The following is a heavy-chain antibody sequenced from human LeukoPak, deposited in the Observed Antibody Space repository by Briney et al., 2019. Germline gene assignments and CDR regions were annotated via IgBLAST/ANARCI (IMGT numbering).Heavy chain of an antibody. CDR2: IHISGTT. V-gene: IGHV4-4*07. CDR1: GGSISDYY. D-gene: IGHD2/OR15-2a*01. Sequence: KPSETLSLTCTVSGGSISDYYWSWVRQPAGKGLEWIGRIHISGTTYYNPSLKSRFTMSIDRSKNQFSLKLSSVTAADTAVYYCATYSITGAWAEYFLHWGQGTLVTVSS. CDR3: ATYSITGAWAEYFLH. J-gene: IGHJ1*01.